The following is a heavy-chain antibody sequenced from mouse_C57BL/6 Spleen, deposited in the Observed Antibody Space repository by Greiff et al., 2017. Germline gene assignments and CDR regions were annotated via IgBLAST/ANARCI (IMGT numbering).Heavy chain of an antibody. CDR2: IRSQSSNYAT. CDR3: VREGDWDQDY. V-gene: IGHV10-3*01. J-gene: IGHJ2*01. D-gene: IGHD4-1*01. Sequence: EVKLMESGGGLVQPKGSLKLSCAASGFTFNTYAMHWVRQAPGKGLEWVARIRSQSSNYATYYADSVKDSFTISRDDSQSMLYLQMNNLKTEDTAMYYCVREGDWDQDYWGQGTTLTVSS. CDR1: GFTFNTYA.